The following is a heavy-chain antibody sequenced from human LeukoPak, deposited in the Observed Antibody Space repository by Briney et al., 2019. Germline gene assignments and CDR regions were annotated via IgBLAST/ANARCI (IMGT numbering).Heavy chain of an antibody. CDR3: AXXXXXFWSGYRYGMDV. D-gene: IGHD3-3*01. V-gene: IGHV1-18*01. CDR1: GYTFTSYG. Sequence: ASVKVSCKASGYTFTSYGISWVRQAPGQGVEWMGWISAYNGNTNYAQKLQGRVTMTTDTSTSTAYMELRSLRSDDTAVYYCAXXXXXFWSGYRYGMDVWGQGTTVTVSS. J-gene: IGHJ6*02. CDR2: ISAYNGNT.